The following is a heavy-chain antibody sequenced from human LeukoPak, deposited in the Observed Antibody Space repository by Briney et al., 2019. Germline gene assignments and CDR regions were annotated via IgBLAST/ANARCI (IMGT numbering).Heavy chain of an antibody. CDR2: IVVGSGNT. J-gene: IGHJ6*02. V-gene: IGHV1-58*01. Sequence: SVKVSCKASGFTFTSSAVQWVRQARGQRLEWIGWIVVGSGNTNYAQKFQERVTMTTDTSTSTAYMELRSLRSDDTAVYYCAREDVLLWFGELPYYGMDVWGQGTTVTVSS. D-gene: IGHD3-10*01. CDR1: GFTFTSSA. CDR3: AREDVLLWFGELPYYGMDV.